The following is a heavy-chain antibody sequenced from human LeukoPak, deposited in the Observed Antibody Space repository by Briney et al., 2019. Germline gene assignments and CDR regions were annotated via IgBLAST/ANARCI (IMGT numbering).Heavy chain of an antibody. CDR3: ARDGRLVLEKGWFDP. Sequence: SVKVSCKASGGTFSSYAISWVRQAPGQGLEWMGGIIPIFGTANYAQKFQGRVTITADESTSTAYMELSSLRSEDTAVYYCARDGRLVLEKGWFDPWGQGTLVTVSS. D-gene: IGHD6-19*01. CDR2: IIPIFGTA. J-gene: IGHJ5*02. V-gene: IGHV1-69*13. CDR1: GGTFSSYA.